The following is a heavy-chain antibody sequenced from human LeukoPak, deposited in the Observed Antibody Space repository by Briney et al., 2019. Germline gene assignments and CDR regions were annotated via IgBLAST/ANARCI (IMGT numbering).Heavy chain of an antibody. D-gene: IGHD6-19*01. CDR1: GFTSSSYA. J-gene: IGHJ4*02. V-gene: IGHV3-23*01. Sequence: GGSLRLSCAGSGFTSSSYAMSWIRQAPGKGLEWVSGISGSGSSPYYADSVKGRSTISRDNSKNTLYLQMNSLKAEDTAVYYCAKAEVQWLALFRYFDYWGQGTLVTVSS. CDR2: ISGSGSSP. CDR3: AKAEVQWLALFRYFDY.